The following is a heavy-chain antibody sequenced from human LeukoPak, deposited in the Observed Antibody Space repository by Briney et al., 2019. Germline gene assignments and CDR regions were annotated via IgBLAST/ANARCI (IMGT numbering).Heavy chain of an antibody. Sequence: TGGSLRLSCAASGFTFSSYSMNWVRQAPGKGLEWVSYISSSSSTIYYADSVKGRFTISRDNAKNFLYLQMNSLRAEDTALYYCAKGVSWGSSWSYYYGMDVWGQGTTVTVSS. D-gene: IGHD6-13*01. J-gene: IGHJ6*02. CDR1: GFTFSSYS. CDR3: AKGVSWGSSWSYYYGMDV. V-gene: IGHV3-48*04. CDR2: ISSSSSTI.